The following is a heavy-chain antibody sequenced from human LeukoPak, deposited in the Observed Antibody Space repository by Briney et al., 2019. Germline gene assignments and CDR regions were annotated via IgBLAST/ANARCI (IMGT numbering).Heavy chain of an antibody. V-gene: IGHV1-18*01. CDR2: VSGNTGNT. Sequence: ASVKVACKASGYTFTTYGISCVRQAPGQGLECIGWVSGNTGNTNYAQKLQRRDTMTPDTSTNTDYKERGSLRSDETAVYYWSRDLFDVWGQGTMVTVSS. CDR3: SRDLFDV. J-gene: IGHJ3*01. CDR1: GYTFTTYG.